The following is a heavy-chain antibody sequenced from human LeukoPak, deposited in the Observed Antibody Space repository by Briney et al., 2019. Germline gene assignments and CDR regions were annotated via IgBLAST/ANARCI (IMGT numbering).Heavy chain of an antibody. Sequence: ASVKVSCKASGYTFTSYDINWVRQATGQGLEWMGWMNPNSGNTGYAQKFQGRVTITRNTSISTAYMELSSLRSDDTAVYYCARDSSSWDNWFDPWGQGTLVTVSS. D-gene: IGHD6-13*01. V-gene: IGHV1-8*03. J-gene: IGHJ5*02. CDR3: ARDSSSWDNWFDP. CDR1: GYTFTSYD. CDR2: MNPNSGNT.